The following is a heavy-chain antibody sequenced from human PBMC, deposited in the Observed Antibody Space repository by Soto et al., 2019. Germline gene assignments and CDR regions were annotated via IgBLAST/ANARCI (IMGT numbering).Heavy chain of an antibody. CDR2: INPNSGGT. V-gene: IGHV1-2*02. J-gene: IGHJ5*01. D-gene: IGHD2-2*01. CDR3: ARPYCGTSSCHNWFES. Sequence: ASVKVSCKASGYIFTDYDLNWVRQAPGQGLEWMGWINPNSGGTSYAQNFQGRVTMTPDTSISTAYMELSRLRSDDTAIYYCARPYCGTSSCHNWFESWGQGTLVTVSS. CDR1: GYIFTDYD.